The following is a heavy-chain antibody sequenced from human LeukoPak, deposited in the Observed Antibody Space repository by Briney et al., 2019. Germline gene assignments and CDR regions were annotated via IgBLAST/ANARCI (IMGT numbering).Heavy chain of an antibody. D-gene: IGHD1-26*01. J-gene: IGHJ3*02. CDR2: ISSSSSYI. CDR3: AKHSVGATPGDDAFDI. CDR1: GFNFSTYT. Sequence: GGSLRLSCAASGFNFSTYTINWVRQAPGKGLEWVSSISSSSSYIYYADSVKGRFTISRDNAKNSLYLQMNSLRAEDTAVYYCAKHSVGATPGDDAFDIWGQGTMVTVSS. V-gene: IGHV3-21*04.